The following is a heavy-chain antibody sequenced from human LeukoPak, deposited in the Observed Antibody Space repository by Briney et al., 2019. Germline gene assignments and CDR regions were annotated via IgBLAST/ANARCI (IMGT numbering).Heavy chain of an antibody. CDR1: GGSISSSSYY. CDR3: ARVSYGYYFDY. V-gene: IGHV4-39*07. J-gene: IGHJ4*02. CDR2: INHSGST. Sequence: PSETLSLTCTVSGGSISSSSYYWGWIRQPPGKGLEWIGEINHSGSTNYNPSLKSRVTISVDTSKNQFSLKLSSVTAADTAVYYCARVSYGYYFDYWGQGTLVTVSS. D-gene: IGHD4-17*01.